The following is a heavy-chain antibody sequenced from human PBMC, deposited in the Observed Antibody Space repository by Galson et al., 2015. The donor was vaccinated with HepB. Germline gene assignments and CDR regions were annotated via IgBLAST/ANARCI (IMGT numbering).Heavy chain of an antibody. V-gene: IGHV3-21*06. CDR3: ARLSSSWSDY. CDR1: GFTFSSYS. J-gene: IGHJ4*02. CDR2: ISSSATNT. Sequence: SLRLSCAASGFTFSSYSMNWVRQAPGKGLEWVSSISSSATNTYYPDSMKGRFTISRDNAKNSVYLQMNSLRADDTAVYYCARLSSSWSDYWGQGTLITVSS. D-gene: IGHD6-13*01.